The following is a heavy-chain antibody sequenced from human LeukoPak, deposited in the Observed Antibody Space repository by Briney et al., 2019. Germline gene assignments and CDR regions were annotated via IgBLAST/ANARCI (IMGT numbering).Heavy chain of an antibody. D-gene: IGHD6-13*01. V-gene: IGHV3-23*01. J-gene: IGHJ4*02. CDR2: ISDAGGST. CDR1: GFTFSSYA. CDR3: AKGSSNWRDYYYFDY. Sequence: PGGSLRLACAASGFTFSSYAMGWVRQAPGKGLEWVSAISDAGGSTFYADSVKGRFIISRDNSKNTLYLQMNSLRVEDTAVYYCAKGSSNWRDYYYFDYWGQGTLVTVSS.